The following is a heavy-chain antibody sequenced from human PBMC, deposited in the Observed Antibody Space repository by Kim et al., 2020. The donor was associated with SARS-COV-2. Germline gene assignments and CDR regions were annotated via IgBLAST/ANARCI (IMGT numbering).Heavy chain of an antibody. CDR3: ARDAQDIVVVVAATDAFDI. CDR1: GYTFTSYA. Sequence: ASVKVSCKASGYTFTSYAMHWVRQAPGQRLEWMGWINAGNGNTKYSQKFQGRVTITRDTSASTAYMELSSLRSEDTAVYYCARDAQDIVVVVAATDAFDIWGQATMVTVSS. CDR2: INAGNGNT. D-gene: IGHD2-15*01. J-gene: IGHJ3*02. V-gene: IGHV1-3*01.